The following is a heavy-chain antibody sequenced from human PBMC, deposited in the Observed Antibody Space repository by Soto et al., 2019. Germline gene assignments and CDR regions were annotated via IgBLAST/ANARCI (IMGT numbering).Heavy chain of an antibody. J-gene: IGHJ4*02. CDR2: IYYSGST. CDR1: GGSISSYY. D-gene: IGHD2-2*01. V-gene: IGHV4-59*12. Sequence: SETLSLTCTVSGGSISSYYWSWIRQPPGKGLEWIGYIYYSGSTNYNPSLKSRVTISVDTSKNQFSLKLSSVTAADTAVYYCARGLDIVVVPAASRFDYWGQGTLVTVSS. CDR3: ARGLDIVVVPAASRFDY.